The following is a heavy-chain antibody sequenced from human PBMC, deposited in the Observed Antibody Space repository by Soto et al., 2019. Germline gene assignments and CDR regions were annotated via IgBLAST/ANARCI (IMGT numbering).Heavy chain of an antibody. CDR2: IDPVDSET. V-gene: IGHV5-51*01. CDR3: ARQLTAAADIDN. CDR1: GYGFASYW. D-gene: IGHD6-13*01. Sequence: GESLTISCKGSGYGFASYWIAWVRQMPGKGLEWMGIIDPVDSETRYSPSFQGQVTISADKSITTAYLQWSSLKASDTAMYYCARQLTAAADIDNWGQGTLVTVSS. J-gene: IGHJ4*02.